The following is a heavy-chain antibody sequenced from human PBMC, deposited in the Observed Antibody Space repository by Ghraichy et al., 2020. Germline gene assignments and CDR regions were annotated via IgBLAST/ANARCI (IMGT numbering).Heavy chain of an antibody. CDR3: ATSPDPYYYGSGSYYMYYFDY. D-gene: IGHD3-10*01. V-gene: IGHV4-39*01. CDR2: IYYSGTT. Sequence: SETLSLTCSVSGGSISSSRYYWGWVRQSPGKGLEWIGNIYYSGTTYYNSSLKSRVTISVDTSKNQFPLKLSSVAAADTAVYYCATSPDPYYYGSGSYYMYYFDYWGQGTLVTVSS. J-gene: IGHJ4*02. CDR1: GGSISSSRYY.